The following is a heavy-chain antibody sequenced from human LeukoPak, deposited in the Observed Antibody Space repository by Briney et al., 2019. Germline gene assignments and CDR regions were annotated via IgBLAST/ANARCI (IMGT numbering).Heavy chain of an antibody. Sequence: GGSLRLSCAASGFTFSSYSMNWVRQAPGKGLEWVSSISSSSSYIYYADSVKGRFTISRDISKNTLYLQMNSLRAEDTAVYYCAKALPPTMIVVVMIDYWGQGTLVTVSS. CDR3: AKALPPTMIVVVMIDY. CDR2: ISSSSSYI. D-gene: IGHD3-22*01. J-gene: IGHJ4*02. V-gene: IGHV3-21*04. CDR1: GFTFSSYS.